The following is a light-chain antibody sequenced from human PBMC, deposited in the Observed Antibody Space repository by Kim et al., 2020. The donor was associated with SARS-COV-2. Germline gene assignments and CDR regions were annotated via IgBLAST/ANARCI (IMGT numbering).Light chain of an antibody. CDR1: SSDIGAYKY. CDR3: TSYAGSNNLDV. Sequence: QSVTNSCNGTSSDIGAYKYVSWYQQHPGKAPQLMIYEVNRRPSGVPDRFSGSKSGNTASLTVSGLQAEDEADYYCTSYAGSNNLDVFGTGTKVTVL. J-gene: IGLJ1*01. CDR2: EVN. V-gene: IGLV2-8*01.